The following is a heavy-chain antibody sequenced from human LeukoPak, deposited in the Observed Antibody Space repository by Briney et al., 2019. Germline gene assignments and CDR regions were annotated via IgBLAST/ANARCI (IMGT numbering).Heavy chain of an antibody. J-gene: IGHJ4*02. CDR2: ISSSSSTI. Sequence: GGSLRLSCAASGFTFSSYEMNCVRQAPGKGLEWGSYISSSSSTIYYADSVKVRFTISRDNAKNSLYLQMNSLRAEDTAVYYCARARGPTDYYDSSGYGGELGYWGQGTLVTVSS. CDR1: GFTFSSYE. D-gene: IGHD3-22*01. CDR3: ARARGPTDYYDSSGYGGELGY. V-gene: IGHV3-48*03.